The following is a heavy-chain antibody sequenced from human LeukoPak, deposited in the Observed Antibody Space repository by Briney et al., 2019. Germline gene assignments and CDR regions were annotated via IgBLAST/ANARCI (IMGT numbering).Heavy chain of an antibody. CDR3: ARARDYGDYNGY. V-gene: IGHV4-34*01. CDR2: INHSGST. Sequence: PSETLSLTCAVYGGSFSGYYWSWIRQPPGKGLEWIGEINHSGSTNYNPSLKSRVTISVDASKNQFSLKLSSVTAADTAVYYCARARDYGDYNGYWGQGTLVTVSS. D-gene: IGHD4-17*01. CDR1: GGSFSGYY. J-gene: IGHJ4*02.